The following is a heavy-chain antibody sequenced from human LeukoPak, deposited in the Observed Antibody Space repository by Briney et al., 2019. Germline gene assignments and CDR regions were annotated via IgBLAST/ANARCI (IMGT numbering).Heavy chain of an antibody. V-gene: IGHV1-69*01. CDR2: IIPIFGTA. D-gene: IGHD6-13*01. J-gene: IGHJ6*03. CDR1: GGTFSSYA. CDR3: ARIQVQQQLVHYYYYMDA. Sequence: GSSVKVSCKASGGTFSSYAISWVRQAPGQGLEWMGGIIPIFGTANYAQKFQGRVTITADESTSTAYMELNSLRSEDTAVYYCARIQVQQQLVHYYYYMDAWGKGTTVTVSS.